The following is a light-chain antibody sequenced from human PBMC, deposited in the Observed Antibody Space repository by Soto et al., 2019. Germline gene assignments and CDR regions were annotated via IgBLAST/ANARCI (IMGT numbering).Light chain of an antibody. Sequence: QSALTQPPSASGSPGQSVTISCSGTSSDIGGYNFVSWYQHHPGKAPKLIIYEVTKRPSGVPDRFSGSKSGNTASLTVSGLQAEDEADYYCSSCAGSTNPYVFGTGTKVTVL. V-gene: IGLV2-8*01. CDR2: EVT. J-gene: IGLJ1*01. CDR3: SSCAGSTNPYV. CDR1: SSDIGGYNF.